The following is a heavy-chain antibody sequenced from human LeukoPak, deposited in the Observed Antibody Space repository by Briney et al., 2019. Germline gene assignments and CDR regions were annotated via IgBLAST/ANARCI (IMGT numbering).Heavy chain of an antibody. D-gene: IGHD4-17*01. V-gene: IGHV3-53*01. J-gene: IGHJ1*01. CDR3: ARDGNDYGDYEYFQH. Sequence: GGSLRLSCAASGFTVSSNYMSWVRQAPGKGLEWVSVIYSGGSTYYADSVKGRFAISRDNSKNTLYLQMNSLRAEDTAVYYCARDGNDYGDYEYFQHWGQGTLVTVSS. CDR2: IYSGGST. CDR1: GFTVSSNY.